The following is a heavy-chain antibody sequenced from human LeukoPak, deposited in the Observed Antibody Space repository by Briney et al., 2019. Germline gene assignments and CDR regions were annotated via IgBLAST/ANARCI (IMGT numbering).Heavy chain of an antibody. V-gene: IGHV3-23*01. CDR3: AKAPVTTCRGAFCYPFDY. J-gene: IGHJ4*02. Sequence: GGSLRLSCAASGFIFSSNAMSWVRQAPGKGLEWVSSISASDGDTYYADSVKGRFTISRDSSKNTLFLQMNRLRPEDAAVYYCAKAPVTTCRGAFCYPFDYWGLGTLVTVSS. CDR2: ISASDGDT. CDR1: GFIFSSNA. D-gene: IGHD2-15*01.